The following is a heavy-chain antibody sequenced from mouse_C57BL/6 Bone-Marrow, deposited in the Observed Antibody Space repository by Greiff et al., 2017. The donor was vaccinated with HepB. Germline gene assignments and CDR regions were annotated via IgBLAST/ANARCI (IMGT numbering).Heavy chain of an antibody. CDR2: ISNGGGST. V-gene: IGHV5-12*01. Sequence: EVQVVESGGGLVQPGGSLKLSCAASGFTFSDYYMYWVRQTPEKRLEWVAYISNGGGSTYYPDTVKGRFTISRDNAKNTLYLQMSRLKSEDTAMYYCARHQDYYGSSYVGWYFDVWGTGTTVTVSS. D-gene: IGHD1-1*01. CDR1: GFTFSDYY. CDR3: ARHQDYYGSSYVGWYFDV. J-gene: IGHJ1*03.